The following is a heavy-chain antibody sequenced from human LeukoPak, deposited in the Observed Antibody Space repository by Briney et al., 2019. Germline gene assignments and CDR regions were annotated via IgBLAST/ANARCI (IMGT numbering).Heavy chain of an antibody. CDR1: GFTFSSYA. V-gene: IGHV3-30*04. Sequence: GGSLRLSCAASGFTFSSYAMQWVRQAPVKGLEWVAVISYDGSNKYYADSVKGRFTISRDNSKNTLYLQMNSLRAEDTAVYYCARVAAAGKDYYFDYWGQGTLVTVSS. D-gene: IGHD6-13*01. CDR3: ARVAAAGKDYYFDY. J-gene: IGHJ4*02. CDR2: ISYDGSNK.